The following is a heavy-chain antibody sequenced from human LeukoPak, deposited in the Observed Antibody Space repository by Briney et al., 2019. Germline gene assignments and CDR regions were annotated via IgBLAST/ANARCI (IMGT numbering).Heavy chain of an antibody. Sequence: ASVKVSCKASGYTFNTYAIHWVRQAPGQRLEWMGWINAGNGNTKYSQEFQGRVTITRDTSASTAYMELRSLRSDDTAVYYCARLSPPYSSGWYDSGYWGQGTLVTVSS. CDR2: INAGNGNT. D-gene: IGHD6-19*01. CDR1: GYTFNTYA. CDR3: ARLSPPYSSGWYDSGY. V-gene: IGHV1-3*01. J-gene: IGHJ4*02.